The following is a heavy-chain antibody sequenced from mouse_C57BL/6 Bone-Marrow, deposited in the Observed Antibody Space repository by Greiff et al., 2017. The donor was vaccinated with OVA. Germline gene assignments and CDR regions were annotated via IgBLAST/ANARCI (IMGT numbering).Heavy chain of an antibody. J-gene: IGHJ3*01. CDR1: GYAFSSYW. V-gene: IGHV1-80*01. CDR3: ARWAGGAWFAY. CDR2: IYPGDGDT. Sequence: VQLQQSGASVKISCKASGYAFSSYWMNWVKQRPGKGLEWIGQIYPGDGDTNYNGKFKGKATLTADKSSSTAYMQLSSLTSEDSAVYFCARWAGGAWFAYWGQGTLVTVSA.